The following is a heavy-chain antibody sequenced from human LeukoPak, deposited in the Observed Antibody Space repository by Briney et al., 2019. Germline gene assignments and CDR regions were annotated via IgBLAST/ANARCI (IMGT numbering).Heavy chain of an antibody. D-gene: IGHD2-15*01. V-gene: IGHV3-20*04. Sequence: GGSLTLSCAASGFTFDDYGMSWVRQAPGKGLEWVSGIHPHRGITGYADSVKGRFTISRDNAKNSLYLQMNSLRAEDTALYYCARDFVGYCSGGSCYHLAFDIWGQGTMATVPS. CDR3: ARDFVGYCSGGSCYHLAFDI. J-gene: IGHJ3*02. CDR2: IHPHRGIT. CDR1: GFTFDDYG.